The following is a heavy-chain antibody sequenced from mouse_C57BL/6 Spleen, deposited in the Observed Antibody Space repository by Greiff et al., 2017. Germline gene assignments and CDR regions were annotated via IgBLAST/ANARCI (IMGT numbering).Heavy chain of an antibody. CDR3: ARHEGITEGYFDV. CDR2: FYPGSGST. Sequence: VQLQQSGAELVKPGASVKLSCKASGYTFTEYSIHWVKQRAGQGLGWIGWFYPGSGSTKYTEKFKDKATLTADTSSSTACMEFSRLTSEDSAVYFGARHEGITEGYFDVWGTGTTVTVSS. J-gene: IGHJ1*03. CDR1: GYTFTEYS. V-gene: IGHV1-62-2*01.